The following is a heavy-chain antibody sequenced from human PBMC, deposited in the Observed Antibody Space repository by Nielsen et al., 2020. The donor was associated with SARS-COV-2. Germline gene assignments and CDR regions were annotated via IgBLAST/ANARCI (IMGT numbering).Heavy chain of an antibody. CDR3: ARDRRGYYWYFDL. CDR2: IWYDGSNK. J-gene: IGHJ2*01. CDR1: GFTFSSYG. V-gene: IGHV3-33*01. D-gene: IGHD6-25*01. Sequence: GESLKISCAASGFTFSSYGMHWVRQAPGKGLEWVAVIWYDGSNKYYADSVKGRFTISRDNSKNTLYLQMNSLRAEDTAVYYCARDRRGYYWYFDLWGRGTLVTVSS.